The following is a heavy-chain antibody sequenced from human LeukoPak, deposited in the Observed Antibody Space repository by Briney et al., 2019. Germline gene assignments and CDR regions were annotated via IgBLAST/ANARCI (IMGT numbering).Heavy chain of an antibody. CDR2: IYHSGST. Sequence: LETLSLTCTVSGYSISSGYYWGWIRQPPGKGLEWIGTIYHSGSTYYNPSLKSRVTISVDTSKNQFSLKLSSVTAADTAVYYCAAEFSAYDPFDYWGQGTLVTVSS. D-gene: IGHD5-12*01. CDR3: AAEFSAYDPFDY. J-gene: IGHJ4*02. V-gene: IGHV4-38-2*02. CDR1: GYSISSGYY.